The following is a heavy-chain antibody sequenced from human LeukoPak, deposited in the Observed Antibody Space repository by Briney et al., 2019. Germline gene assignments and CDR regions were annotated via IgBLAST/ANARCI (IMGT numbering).Heavy chain of an antibody. CDR1: GGSISSSSYY. V-gene: IGHV4-39*01. CDR3: ARAFNPNYYDSSGYFNWFHP. Sequence: PSEPLSLTCTVSGGSISSSSYYWGWIRQPPGKGLEWIGSIYYSGSTYYNPSLKSRVTISVDTSKNQFSLKLSSVTAADTAVYYCARAFNPNYYDSSGYFNWFHPWVQGTLVTVSS. D-gene: IGHD3-22*01. J-gene: IGHJ5*02. CDR2: IYYSGST.